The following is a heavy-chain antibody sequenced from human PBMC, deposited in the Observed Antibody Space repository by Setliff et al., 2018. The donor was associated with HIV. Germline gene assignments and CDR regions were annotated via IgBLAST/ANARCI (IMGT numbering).Heavy chain of an antibody. D-gene: IGHD1-7*01. CDR3: ARGHTWNYYGGDYFDY. J-gene: IGHJ4*02. CDR1: GGSISSHY. Sequence: SETLSLTCTVSGGSISSHYWSWIRQPPGKGLEWSGGLYYSGSTVYNPSLKSPVTISLDASKTQFSLRLSSVTAADTAVYYCARGHTWNYYGGDYFDYWGQGSLVTVSS. CDR2: LYYSGST. V-gene: IGHV4-59*11.